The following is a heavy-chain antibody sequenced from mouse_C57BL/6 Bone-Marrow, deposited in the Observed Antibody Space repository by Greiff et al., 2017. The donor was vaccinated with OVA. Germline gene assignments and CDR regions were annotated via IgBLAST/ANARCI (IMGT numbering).Heavy chain of an antibody. V-gene: IGHV5-12*01. D-gene: IGHD4-1*01. CDR1: GFTFSDYY. J-gene: IGHJ4*01. CDR3: ARHNWNYYAMDY. Sequence: EVQRVESGGGLVQPGGSLKLSCAASGFTFSDYYMYWVRQTPEKRLEWVAYISNGGGSTYYPDTVKGRFTISRDNAKNTLYLQMSRLKSEDTAMYYCARHNWNYYAMDYWGQGTSVTVSS. CDR2: ISNGGGST.